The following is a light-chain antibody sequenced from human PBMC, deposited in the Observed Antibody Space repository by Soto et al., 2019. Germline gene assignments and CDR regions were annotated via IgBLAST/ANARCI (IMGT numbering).Light chain of an antibody. CDR2: DAT. V-gene: IGLV2-14*01. CDR1: TSDVGGYNY. J-gene: IGLJ3*02. Sequence: QSALTQPASVSGSPGQSITISCTGTTSDVGGYNYVSWFQQHPGQAPKLMISDATIRPSGVSNRFSASKSGNTASLTISGLQAEDEADYYCCSFTSSSTVVFGGGTKVTVL. CDR3: CSFTSSSTVV.